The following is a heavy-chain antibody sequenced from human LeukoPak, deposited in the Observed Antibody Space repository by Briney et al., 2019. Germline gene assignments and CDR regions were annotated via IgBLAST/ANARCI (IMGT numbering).Heavy chain of an antibody. CDR2: IYYSGST. Sequence: SETLSLTCTVSGGSISSSSYYWGWIRQPPGKGLEWIGSIYYSGSTYYNPSLKSRVTISVDTSKNQFSLKLSSVTAADTAVYYCARTTEGYAGGPGYSYYYYMDVWGKGTTVTISS. D-gene: IGHD5-12*01. J-gene: IGHJ6*03. CDR1: GGSISSSSYY. CDR3: ARTTEGYAGGPGYSYYYYMDV. V-gene: IGHV4-39*07.